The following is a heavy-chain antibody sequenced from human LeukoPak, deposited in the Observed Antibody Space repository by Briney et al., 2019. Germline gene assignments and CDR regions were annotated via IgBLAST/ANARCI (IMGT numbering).Heavy chain of an antibody. J-gene: IGHJ4*02. CDR2: IYYSGST. CDR1: GVSISSGGYY. CDR3: VRQYVAVAGLEQFFDY. V-gene: IGHV4-31*03. D-gene: IGHD6-19*01. Sequence: PSETLSLTCTVSGVSISSGGYYWSWIRQHPGKGLEWIGYIYYSGSTYYNPSLKSRVTISVDTSKNQFSLKLSSVIAADTAVYYCVRQYVAVAGLEQFFDYWGQGTLVTVSS.